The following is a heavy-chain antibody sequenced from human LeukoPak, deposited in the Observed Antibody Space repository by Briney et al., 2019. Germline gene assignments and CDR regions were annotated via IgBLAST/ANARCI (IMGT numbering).Heavy chain of an antibody. CDR1: GFTFSSYS. J-gene: IGHJ4*02. Sequence: GGPLRLSCAASGFTFSSYSMNWVRQAPGKGLEWVSSISSSSSYIYYADSVKGRFTISRDNAKNSLYLQMNSLRAEDTAVYYCARVKAYCSSTSCLYYFDYWGQGTLVTVSS. V-gene: IGHV3-21*01. CDR2: ISSSSSYI. D-gene: IGHD2-2*01. CDR3: ARVKAYCSSTSCLYYFDY.